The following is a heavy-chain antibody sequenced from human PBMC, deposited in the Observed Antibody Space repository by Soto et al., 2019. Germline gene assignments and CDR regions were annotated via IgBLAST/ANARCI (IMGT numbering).Heavy chain of an antibody. Sequence: QVQLVQSGAEVKKPGASVKVSCKASGDTFTNYDIKWVRQATGQGLEWMGWMNPNSGNTGYAQKCXGRVTMTRNTSISTAYMELSSLRSDDTAVYYCARGRNGMDVWGQGTTVTVSS. CDR2: MNPNSGNT. V-gene: IGHV1-8*01. CDR1: GDTFTNYD. CDR3: ARGRNGMDV. J-gene: IGHJ6*02.